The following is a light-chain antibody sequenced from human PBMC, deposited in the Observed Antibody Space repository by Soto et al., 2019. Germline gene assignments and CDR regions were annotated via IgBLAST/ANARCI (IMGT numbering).Light chain of an antibody. J-gene: IGKJ1*01. Sequence: DIQMTQSPTSLSASVGDRVTISCRASQNIRSYLNWYQQIPGKAPNLLIYATSILQTGVPSRFSGSGSGADFTLTINGLQPEDFATYYCQQGYTTRLTFGQGTKVDIK. V-gene: IGKV1-39*01. CDR2: ATS. CDR1: QNIRSY. CDR3: QQGYTTRLT.